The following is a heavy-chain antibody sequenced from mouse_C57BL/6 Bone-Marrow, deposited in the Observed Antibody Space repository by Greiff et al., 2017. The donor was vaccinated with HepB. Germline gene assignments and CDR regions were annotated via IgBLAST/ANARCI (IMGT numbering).Heavy chain of an antibody. V-gene: IGHV1-63*01. CDR2: IYPGGGYT. CDR3: ARRGYDYAMDY. D-gene: IGHD3-1*01. Sequence: VQLQQSGAELVRPGTSVKMSCKASGYTFTNYWIGWAKQRPGHGLEWIGDIYPGGGYTNYNEKFKGKATLTADKSSSTAYMQFSSLTSEGSAIYYCARRGYDYAMDYWGQGTSVTVSS. J-gene: IGHJ4*01. CDR1: GYTFTNYW.